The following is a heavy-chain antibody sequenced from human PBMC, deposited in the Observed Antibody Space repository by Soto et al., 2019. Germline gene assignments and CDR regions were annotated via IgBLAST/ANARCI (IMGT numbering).Heavy chain of an antibody. D-gene: IGHD2-15*01. CDR2: INSDGSST. CDR1: GFTFSSYW. Sequence: PGGSLILSCAASGFTFSSYWMHWVRQAPGKGLVWVSRINSDGSSTVYADSVKGRFTISRDNAKNTLYLQMNSLRAEDTAVYYCARVYCSGGSCYSVDYWGQGTLVTVSS. CDR3: ARVYCSGGSCYSVDY. J-gene: IGHJ4*02. V-gene: IGHV3-74*01.